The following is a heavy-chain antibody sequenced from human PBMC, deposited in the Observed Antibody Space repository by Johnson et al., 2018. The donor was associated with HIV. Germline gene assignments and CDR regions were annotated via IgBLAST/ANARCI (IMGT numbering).Heavy chain of an antibody. CDR2: IKQDGSEK. D-gene: IGHD3-3*01. CDR3: ARAYYTFWSGYDAFGI. V-gene: IGHV3-7*04. J-gene: IGHJ3*02. CDR1: GFTFSSYW. Sequence: EVQLVESGGGLVQPGGSLRLSCAASGFTFSSYWMTWVRQAPGKGLEWVANIKQDGSEKYYVDSVKGRFTISRDNAKNSLYPQMNSLRAEDTAVYYCARAYYTFWSGYDAFGIWGQGTMVTVSP.